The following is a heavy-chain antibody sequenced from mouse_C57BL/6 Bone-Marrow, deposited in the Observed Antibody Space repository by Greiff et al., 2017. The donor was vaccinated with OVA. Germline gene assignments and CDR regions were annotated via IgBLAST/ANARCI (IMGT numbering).Heavy chain of an antibody. CDR2: INPGSGGT. V-gene: IGHV1-54*01. CDR3: ARDYYGSSYGYFDY. Sequence: VQRVESGAELVRPGTSVKVSCKASGYAFTNYLIEWVKQRPGQGLEWIGVINPGSGGTNYNEKFKGKATLTADKSSSTAYMQLSSLTSEDSAVYFCARDYYGSSYGYFDYWGQGTTLTVSS. D-gene: IGHD1-1*01. CDR1: GYAFTNYL. J-gene: IGHJ2*01.